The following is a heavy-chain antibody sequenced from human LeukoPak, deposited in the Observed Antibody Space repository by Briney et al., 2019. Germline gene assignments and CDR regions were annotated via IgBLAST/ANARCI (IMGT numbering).Heavy chain of an antibody. CDR1: GGSISSGGYS. V-gene: IGHV4-30-2*01. J-gene: IGHJ3*02. D-gene: IGHD6-6*01. CDR2: IYHSGST. CDR3: ARTSIAARRANAFDI. Sequence: SETLSLTCAVSGGSISSGGYSWSWIRQPPGKGLEWIGYIYHSGSTFYNPSLKSRVTISVDRSKNQFSLKLSSVTAADTAVYYCARTSIAARRANAFDIWGQGTMVTVSS.